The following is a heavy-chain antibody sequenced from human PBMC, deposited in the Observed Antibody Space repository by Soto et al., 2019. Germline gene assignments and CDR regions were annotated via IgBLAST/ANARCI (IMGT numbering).Heavy chain of an antibody. J-gene: IGHJ6*02. Sequence: QVQLVESGGGVVQPGRSLRLSCAASGFTFSTYGMHWVRQAPGKGLEWVAVISNDGSSQYYADSVKGRFTISRDNSKNTLYLQRNSLRAEYTAVYYWAKYGCNGYGIDFWGQGTTVTVSS. D-gene: IGHD2-2*03. CDR3: AKYGCNGYGIDF. V-gene: IGHV3-30*18. CDR1: GFTFSTYG. CDR2: ISNDGSSQ.